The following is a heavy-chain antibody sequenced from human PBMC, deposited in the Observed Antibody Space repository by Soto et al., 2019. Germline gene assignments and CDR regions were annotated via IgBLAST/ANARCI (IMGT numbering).Heavy chain of an antibody. J-gene: IGHJ6*02. D-gene: IGHD2-2*02. CDR2: ISGSGGST. CDR1: GFTFSSYA. V-gene: IGHV3-23*01. Sequence: EVQLLESGGGLVQPGGSLRLSCAASGFTFSSYAMSWVRQAPGKGLEWVSAISGSGGSTYYADSVKGRFTISRHNSKNTLYLQMNSLRAEDTVVYYCAKDRNEYCSSTSCYTDYYGMDVWGQGTTVTVSS. CDR3: AKDRNEYCSSTSCYTDYYGMDV.